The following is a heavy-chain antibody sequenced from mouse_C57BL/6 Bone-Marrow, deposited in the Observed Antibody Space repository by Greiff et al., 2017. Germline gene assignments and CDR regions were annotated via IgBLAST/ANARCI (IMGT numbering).Heavy chain of an antibody. D-gene: IGHD1-1*01. CDR2: IHPNSGST. CDR3: ASEAYYGSSPYAMDY. CDR1: GYTFTSYW. Sequence: QVQLQQPGAELVKPGASVKLSCKASGYTFTSYWMHWVKHRPGQGLEWIGMIHPNSGSTNYNETFQSKATLTVDKSSSTAYMQLISLTSEDSAVYYSASEAYYGSSPYAMDYWGQGTSVTVSS. V-gene: IGHV1-64*01. J-gene: IGHJ4*01.